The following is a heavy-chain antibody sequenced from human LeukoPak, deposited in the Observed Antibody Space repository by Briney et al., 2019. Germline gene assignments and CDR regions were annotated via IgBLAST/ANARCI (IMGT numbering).Heavy chain of an antibody. CDR3: SRDPTYYLRYGYFDY. CDR2: ISSSSSYI. Sequence: GGSLRLSCAASGFTFSSYSMNWVRQAPGRGLEWVSSISSSSSYIYYADSVKGRFTISRDNAKNSLYLQMNSLRAEDTAVYYCSRDPTYYLRYGYFDYWGQGALVTVSS. V-gene: IGHV3-21*01. D-gene: IGHD1-26*01. J-gene: IGHJ4*02. CDR1: GFTFSSYS.